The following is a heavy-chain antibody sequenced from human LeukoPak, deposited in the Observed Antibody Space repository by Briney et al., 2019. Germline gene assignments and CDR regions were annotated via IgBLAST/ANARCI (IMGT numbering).Heavy chain of an antibody. J-gene: IGHJ4*02. V-gene: IGHV3-30*03. CDR1: GLRFSDYY. CDR3: ARWDEGDGYNFFDY. Sequence: PGGSLRLSCAASGLRFSDYYVSWIRQAPGKGLEWVAVISYDGSNKYYADSVKGRFTISRDNSKNTLYLQMNSLRAEDTAVYYCARWDEGDGYNFFDYWGQGTLVTVSS. CDR2: ISYDGSNK. D-gene: IGHD5-24*01.